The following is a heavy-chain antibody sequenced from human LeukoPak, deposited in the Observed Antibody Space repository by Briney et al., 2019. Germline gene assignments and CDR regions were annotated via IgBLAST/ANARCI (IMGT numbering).Heavy chain of an antibody. CDR3: TRSRYFVWLLWFQFDP. Sequence: GGSLRLSCTASGFTFGDYDMSWFREAPGKGREWVGFIRSKAYGGTTEYAASVKGRFTISRDDSKSIAYLQMNSLKTEDTAVYYCTRSRYFVWLLWFQFDPWGQGTLVTVSS. V-gene: IGHV3-49*03. CDR1: GFTFGDYD. D-gene: IGHD3-9*01. CDR2: IRSKAYGGTT. J-gene: IGHJ5*02.